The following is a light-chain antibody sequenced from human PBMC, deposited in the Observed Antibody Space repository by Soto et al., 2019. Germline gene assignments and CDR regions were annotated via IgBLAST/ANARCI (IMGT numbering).Light chain of an antibody. Sequence: DLPMTQSPSYLSASVGDRVTISCRASQSISSYLNWYQQKPGKAPKLLIYAASSLQSGVPSRFSGSGSGTDFTLTISSLQPEDFATYYCQQSFSTPRTFGQGAKVDFK. J-gene: IGKJ1*01. CDR1: QSISSY. CDR3: QQSFSTPRT. V-gene: IGKV1-39*01. CDR2: AAS.